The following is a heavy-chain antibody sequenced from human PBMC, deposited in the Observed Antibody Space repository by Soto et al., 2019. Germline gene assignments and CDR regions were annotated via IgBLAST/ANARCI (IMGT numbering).Heavy chain of an antibody. Sequence: GGSLRLSCIGSGFTFSSYEMNWVRQAPGEGLEWISYIGGRDGSKFYADSVQGRFTISRDNARNSLYLQMDSLTAADTAVYYCARIHNNYNDVHFDSWGQGTLVTVSS. D-gene: IGHD3-10*01. CDR3: ARIHNNYNDVHFDS. CDR2: IGGRDGSK. J-gene: IGHJ4*02. V-gene: IGHV3-48*03. CDR1: GFTFSSYE.